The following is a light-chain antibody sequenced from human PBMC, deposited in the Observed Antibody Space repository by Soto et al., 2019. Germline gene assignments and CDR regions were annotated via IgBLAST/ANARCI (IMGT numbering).Light chain of an antibody. V-gene: IGKV1-39*01. CDR1: QSIDNY. Sequence: DIQMTQSPSSLSASVGDRVTITGRTSQSIDNYLNWYQQKPGQAPKLLMYAASTSQSGVPSRFSGSGSGTDFTLTIRSLQPEDFASYYCQQRRTSITFGQGTRLEIK. CDR3: QQRRTSIT. J-gene: IGKJ5*01. CDR2: AAS.